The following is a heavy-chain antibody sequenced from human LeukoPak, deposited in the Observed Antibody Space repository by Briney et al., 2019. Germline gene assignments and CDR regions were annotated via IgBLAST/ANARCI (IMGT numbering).Heavy chain of an antibody. CDR2: ISSSGSTV. Sequence: GGCLRLSCAASGFTFSDYEMSWIRQAPGKGVEGGSDISSSGSTVYYADSVNGRVTISRENAKNSLCLQINSLRSEHTALYYCASGYGDWGQGPLVTVSS. V-gene: IGHV3-11*01. CDR1: GFTFSDYE. CDR3: ASGYGD. D-gene: IGHD4-17*01. J-gene: IGHJ4*02.